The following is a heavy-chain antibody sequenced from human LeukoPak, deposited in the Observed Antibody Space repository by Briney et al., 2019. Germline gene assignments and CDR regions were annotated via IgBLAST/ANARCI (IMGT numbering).Heavy chain of an antibody. CDR2: INSDGSWT. V-gene: IGHV3-74*01. CDR3: VSFYEAY. CDR1: GDYW. Sequence: GGSLRLSCAASGDYWMHWVRQAPGKGLVWVSHINSDGSWTSYADSVKGRFTISKDNAKNTVYLQMDNLRAEDTAVYYCVSFYEAYWGRGTLVTVSS. J-gene: IGHJ4*02. D-gene: IGHD2/OR15-2a*01.